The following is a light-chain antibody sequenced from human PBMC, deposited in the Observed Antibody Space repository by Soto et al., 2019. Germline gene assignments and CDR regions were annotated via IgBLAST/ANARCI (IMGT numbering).Light chain of an antibody. CDR3: MQALQTPLT. Sequence: DIVMTQSPLSLPVTPGEPASISCRSSQSLLHSNGYNYLDWYLQKPGQSPQLLIYLGSSRASGVPDRFGGSGSGTDFTLKISRVDAEDVGVYYCMQALQTPLTFGGGTKVDIK. CDR2: LGS. V-gene: IGKV2-28*01. J-gene: IGKJ4*01. CDR1: QSLLHSNGYNY.